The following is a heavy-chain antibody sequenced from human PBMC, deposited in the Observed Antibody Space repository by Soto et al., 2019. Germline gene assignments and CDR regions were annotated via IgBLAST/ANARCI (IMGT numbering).Heavy chain of an antibody. V-gene: IGHV3-7*04. D-gene: IGHD2-15*01. CDR1: GFSFSSYR. CDR2: IKHDGSEK. CDR3: ARDAYCSGGSCYVY. Sequence: QPGGSLRLSCAASGFSFSSYRMSWVRQAPGKGLEWVANIKHDGSEKNYVEYEKGRFTISRNNAENSQDLQMKNLRAEDTAVYYCARDAYCSGGSCYVYWGQGT. J-gene: IGHJ4*02.